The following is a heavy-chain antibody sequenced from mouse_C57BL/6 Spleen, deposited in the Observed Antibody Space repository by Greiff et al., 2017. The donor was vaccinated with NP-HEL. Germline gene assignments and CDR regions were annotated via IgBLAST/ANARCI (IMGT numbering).Heavy chain of an antibody. J-gene: IGHJ4*01. D-gene: IGHD2-2*01. V-gene: IGHV1-15*01. CDR2: IDPETGGT. CDR3: TRGTTMVTSYYAMDY. CDR1: GYTFTDYE. Sequence: VKLMESGAELVRPGASVTLSCKASGYTFTDYEMHWVKQTPVHGLEWIGAIDPETGGTAYNQKFKGKAILTADKSSSTAYMELRSLTSEDSAVYYCTRGTTMVTSYYAMDYWGQGTSVTVSS.